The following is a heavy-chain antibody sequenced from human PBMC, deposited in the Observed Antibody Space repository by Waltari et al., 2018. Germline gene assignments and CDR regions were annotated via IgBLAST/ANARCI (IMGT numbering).Heavy chain of an antibody. J-gene: IGHJ4*02. Sequence: EVQLLQSGGGLVQPGGSLTVSCAASGFTFSSYDMSWVRPGPGKGRGWVAFIGCHGATTMYADVVVGRVTVSRDNSKSTLSLHMNDLRAEDTAIYYCAKDSVHSSGWYWYYWGQGTLVTVSS. CDR3: AKDSVHSSGWYWYY. CDR1: GFTFSSYD. D-gene: IGHD6-19*01. CDR2: IGCHGATT. V-gene: IGHV3-23*01.